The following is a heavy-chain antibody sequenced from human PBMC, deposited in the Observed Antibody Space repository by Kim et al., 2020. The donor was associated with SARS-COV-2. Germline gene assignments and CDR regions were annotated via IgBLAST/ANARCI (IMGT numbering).Heavy chain of an antibody. CDR1: GFTFSSYA. D-gene: IGHD2-21*01. Sequence: GGSLRLSCAASGFTFSSYAMHWVRQAPGKGLEWVAVISYDGSNKYYADSVKGRFTISRDNSKNTLYLQMNSLRAEDTAVYYCARVERIPYYYGMDVWGQG. J-gene: IGHJ6*02. CDR3: ARVERIPYYYGMDV. V-gene: IGHV3-30-3*01. CDR2: ISYDGSNK.